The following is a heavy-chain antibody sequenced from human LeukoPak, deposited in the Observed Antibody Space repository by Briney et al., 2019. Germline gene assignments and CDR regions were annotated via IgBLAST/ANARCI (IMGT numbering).Heavy chain of an antibody. Sequence: GGSLRLSCAASGFSFTSYSMNWVRQAPGKGLEWVAFISRSSSTKYFADSVKGRFSISRDTAKNTLYLQMNSLRAEDTAVYYCARGYLADYSGSWTDETIFDYWGQGTLVTVSS. CDR2: ISRSSSTK. J-gene: IGHJ4*02. D-gene: IGHD6-13*01. CDR1: GFSFTSYS. CDR3: ARGYLADYSGSWTDETIFDY. V-gene: IGHV3-48*01.